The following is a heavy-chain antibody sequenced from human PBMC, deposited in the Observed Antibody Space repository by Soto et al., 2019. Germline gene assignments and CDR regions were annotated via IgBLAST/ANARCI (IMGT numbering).Heavy chain of an antibody. CDR1: GDTFSAYW. CDR3: ARQYVSVPTIPMLSYDF. CDR2: IFPSDSDT. V-gene: IGHV5-51*01. Sequence: PXECLKSSFKGSGDTFSAYWIAWVRQIPGKGLEWMGLIFPSDSDTRYSPSFQGRVTISVDKSISTAYLQWSSLKASDTAIYYCARQYVSVPTIPMLSYDFWGQGTLVTVSS. J-gene: IGHJ4*02. D-gene: IGHD5-12*01.